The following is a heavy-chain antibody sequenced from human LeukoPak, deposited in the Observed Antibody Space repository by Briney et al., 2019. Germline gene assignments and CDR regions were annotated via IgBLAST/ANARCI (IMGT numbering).Heavy chain of an antibody. Sequence: PGGSLRLSCAASGFTFSSYAMHWVRQAPGKGLEYVSAISSNGGSTYYADSVKGRFTISRDNSKNTLYLQMSSLRAEDTAVYYCVKDSDSSGYYYDGGAYWGQGTLVTVSS. CDR3: VKDSDSSGYYYDGGAY. V-gene: IGHV3-64D*06. D-gene: IGHD3-22*01. CDR1: GFTFSSYA. CDR2: ISSNGGST. J-gene: IGHJ4*02.